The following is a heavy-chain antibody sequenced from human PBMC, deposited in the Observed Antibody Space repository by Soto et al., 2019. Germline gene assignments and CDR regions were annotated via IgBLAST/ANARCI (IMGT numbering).Heavy chain of an antibody. Sequence: QVHLVQSGAEVKKPGASVKVSCKASGYTFTSYGITWVRQAPGQGLEWMGWISAHNGNTDYAQKHQGRVIVTRDTSTSTAYMELSSLISDDTAVYDCARGRYGDYWGQGALVTVSS. V-gene: IGHV1-18*01. CDR3: ARGRYGDY. CDR1: GYTFTSYG. D-gene: IGHD1-1*01. CDR2: ISAHNGNT. J-gene: IGHJ4*02.